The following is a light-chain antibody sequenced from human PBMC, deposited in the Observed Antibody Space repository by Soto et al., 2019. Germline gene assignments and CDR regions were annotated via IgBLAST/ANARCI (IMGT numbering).Light chain of an antibody. Sequence: EIVMTQSPATLSVSPGERATLSCRASQSVSSNLAWYQQRPGQAPRLLVYGASTRATGIPARFSGSGSGTEFTLAISSLQSEDFAVSYSQQYNNRGSFGQGTKVEIK. V-gene: IGKV3-15*01. J-gene: IGKJ1*01. CDR3: QQYNNRGS. CDR1: QSVSSN. CDR2: GAS.